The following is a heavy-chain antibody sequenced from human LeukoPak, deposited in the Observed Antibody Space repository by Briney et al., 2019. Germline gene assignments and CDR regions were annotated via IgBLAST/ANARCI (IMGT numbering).Heavy chain of an antibody. Sequence: GSSLRLSCAASGFIFSRNVMHWDRQAPGKGLEWVALISYDGNNKFYADSVKGRFTISRDNSRNTLYLEMNSLRGEDAAVYSCARGGIPTGPYYYFYYMDAWGKGTAVAVSS. J-gene: IGHJ6*03. CDR1: GFIFSRNV. CDR3: ARGGIPTGPYYYFYYMDA. V-gene: IGHV3-30*01. CDR2: ISYDGNNK. D-gene: IGHD3-10*01.